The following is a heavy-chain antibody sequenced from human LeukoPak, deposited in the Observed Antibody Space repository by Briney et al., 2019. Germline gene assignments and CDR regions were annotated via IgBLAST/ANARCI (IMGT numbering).Heavy chain of an antibody. CDR2: ISYDGSNK. D-gene: IGHD5-24*01. CDR3: ARDAEMATTYYFDY. CDR1: GFTFSSNA. Sequence: GWSLRLSCAASGFTFSSNAMHWVRQAPGKGLEWVAVISYDGSNKYYADSVKGRFTISRDNSKNTLYLQMNSLRAEDTAVYYCARDAEMATTYYFDYWGQGTLVTVSS. J-gene: IGHJ4*02. V-gene: IGHV3-30*04.